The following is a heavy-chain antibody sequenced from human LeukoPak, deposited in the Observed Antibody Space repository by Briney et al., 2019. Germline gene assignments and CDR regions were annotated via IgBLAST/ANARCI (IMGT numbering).Heavy chain of an antibody. Sequence: SETLSLTCTVSGGSISSTSYYWSWIQQLPGKGLEWIGYIYYSGSTNYNPSLKSRVTISVDTSKNQFSLKLSSVTAADTAVYYRARAPGPYCSGGSCYRAEYFQHWGQGTLVTVSS. CDR2: IYYSGST. CDR3: ARAPGPYCSGGSCYRAEYFQH. CDR1: GGSISSTSYY. J-gene: IGHJ1*01. V-gene: IGHV4-61*01. D-gene: IGHD2-15*01.